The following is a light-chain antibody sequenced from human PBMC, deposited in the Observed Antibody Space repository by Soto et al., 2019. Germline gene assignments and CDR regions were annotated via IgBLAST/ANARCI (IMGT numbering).Light chain of an antibody. CDR1: QSLLYSSSNKNY. CDR3: QQYYSTPWT. V-gene: IGKV4-1*01. J-gene: IGKJ1*01. Sequence: DIVMTQSPDSLAVSLGERATINCKSSQSLLYSSSNKNYLAWYQQKPGQPPKLLIYWASTRESGDPDRFSGSGSGTEFTLTISSLQAEDVAVYYCQQYYSTPWTFGQGTKVEIK. CDR2: WAS.